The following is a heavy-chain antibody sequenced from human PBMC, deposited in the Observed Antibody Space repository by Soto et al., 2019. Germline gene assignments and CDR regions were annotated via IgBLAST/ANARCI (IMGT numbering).Heavy chain of an antibody. J-gene: IGHJ4*02. Sequence: ASVKVSCKASGYTLITYGIYWVRQAPGQRLDWMGWINPGNGNTKYSQKFQGRVTFTRDTYANTAYMELSSLRSEDTAVYYCARGGGIVVVTAPYDHWGQGTLVTV. CDR3: ARGGGIVVVTAPYDH. CDR1: GYTLITYG. V-gene: IGHV1-3*01. D-gene: IGHD2-21*02. CDR2: INPGNGNT.